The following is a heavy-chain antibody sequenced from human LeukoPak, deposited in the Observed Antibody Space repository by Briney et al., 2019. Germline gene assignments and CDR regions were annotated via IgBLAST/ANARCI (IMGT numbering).Heavy chain of an antibody. V-gene: IGHV3-74*01. CDR3: ARDPRGGTLDY. CDR1: GFTFSSYW. D-gene: IGHD3-10*01. CDR2: IHSDGRTT. Sequence: PGRSLRLSCAASGFTFSSYWMHWVRQAPGKGLVWVSRIHSDGRTTGYADSVKGRFTISRDNAKNTVNLQMNSLRAEDTAVYYCARDPRGGTLDYWGQGALVTVSS. J-gene: IGHJ4*02.